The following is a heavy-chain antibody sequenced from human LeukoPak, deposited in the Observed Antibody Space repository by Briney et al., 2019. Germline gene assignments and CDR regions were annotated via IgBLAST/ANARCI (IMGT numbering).Heavy chain of an antibody. V-gene: IGHV4-59*01. CDR1: GGSISSYY. J-gene: IGHJ4*02. D-gene: IGHD3-22*01. Sequence: SETLSLTCTVSGGSISSYYWSWIRQPPGKGLEWIGYIYYSGSTNYNPSLKSRVTISVDTSKNQFSLKLSSVTAADTAVYYCASGYYDSSGLDYWGQGTLATVSS. CDR2: IYYSGST. CDR3: ASGYYDSSGLDY.